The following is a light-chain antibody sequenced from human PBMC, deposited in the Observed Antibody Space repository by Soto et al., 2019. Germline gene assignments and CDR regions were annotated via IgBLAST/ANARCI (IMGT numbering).Light chain of an antibody. CDR1: SSNIGAGYD. V-gene: IGLV1-40*01. CDR3: QSYDSSLSGRVV. J-gene: IGLJ2*01. Sequence: QSALTQPPSVSGAPGQRVTISCTGSSSNIGAGYDVHWYQQLPGTAPKLLIYGNSNRPSGVPDRFSGSKSGTSASLAITGLQAEDEADYYCQSYDSSLSGRVVFGGGTKVTVL. CDR2: GNS.